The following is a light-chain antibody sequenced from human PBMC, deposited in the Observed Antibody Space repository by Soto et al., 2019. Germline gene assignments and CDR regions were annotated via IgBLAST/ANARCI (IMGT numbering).Light chain of an antibody. CDR1: QSLSSSH. Sequence: EIVLTQSPGTLSLSPGERATLSCRASQSLSSSHLAWYQQKPGQAPRLLIFGASSRAPGIPDRFSGSGSGTDFTLTIGRLEPEDSAVYYCQYYDESMWTFVRGTKVE. CDR3: QYYDESMWT. J-gene: IGKJ1*01. CDR2: GAS. V-gene: IGKV3-20*01.